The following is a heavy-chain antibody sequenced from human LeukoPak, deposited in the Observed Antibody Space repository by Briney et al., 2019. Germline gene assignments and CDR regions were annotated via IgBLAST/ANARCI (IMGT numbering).Heavy chain of an antibody. CDR2: ISGSGGST. CDR1: GFTFSSYA. CDR3: AKDWDCSGGSCFVGYFDY. V-gene: IGHV3-23*01. D-gene: IGHD2-15*01. Sequence: LAGGSLRLSCAASGFTFSSYAMSWVRQAPGKGLEWVSAISGSGGSTYYAGSVKGRFTISRDNSKNTLYLQMNSLRAEDTAVYYCAKDWDCSGGSCFVGYFDYWGQGTLVTVSS. J-gene: IGHJ4*02.